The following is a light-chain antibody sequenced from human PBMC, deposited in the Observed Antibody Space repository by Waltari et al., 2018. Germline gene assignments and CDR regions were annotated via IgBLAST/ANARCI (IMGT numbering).Light chain of an antibody. J-gene: IGLJ2*01. CDR3: ATRDEGPTVV. Sequence: QSVLTQPPSASGTPGQRVTISCSGSISNIRTHYVYWYPHLPGTAPKLLIYLTHQRPSGVPDRFSASKSGTSASLAISGLRFEDEADYYCATRDEGPTVVFGGGTKLTVL. V-gene: IGLV1-47*01. CDR1: ISNIRTHY. CDR2: LTH.